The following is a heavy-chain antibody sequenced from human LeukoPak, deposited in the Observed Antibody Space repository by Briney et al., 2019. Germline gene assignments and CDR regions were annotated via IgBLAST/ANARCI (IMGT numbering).Heavy chain of an antibody. Sequence: GGSLRLSCAASGFTFSKYWMLWVRQAPGKGLESVSRINTDGTVTTYSDSVKGRFTASRDNADNTMFLQMNSVRDEDTAVYYCATKQWLAPPPDSWGQGTPVTVSS. D-gene: IGHD6-19*01. CDR2: INTDGTVT. CDR3: ATKQWLAPPPDS. CDR1: GFTFSKYW. J-gene: IGHJ4*02. V-gene: IGHV3-74*01.